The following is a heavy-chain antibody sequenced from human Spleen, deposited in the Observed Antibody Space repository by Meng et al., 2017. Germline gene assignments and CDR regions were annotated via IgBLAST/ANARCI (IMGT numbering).Heavy chain of an antibody. D-gene: IGHD1-26*01. Sequence: GESLKISCAASGFTFSSYAMHWVRQAPGKGLEYISAISSSGGSTFYANSVKGRFTISRDNSKNTLFLQMGSLRAEDMAVYYCARGLPSGELSGYFDYWGQGTLVTVSS. CDR3: ARGLPSGELSGYFDY. J-gene: IGHJ4*02. V-gene: IGHV3-64*01. CDR1: GFTFSSYA. CDR2: ISSSGGST.